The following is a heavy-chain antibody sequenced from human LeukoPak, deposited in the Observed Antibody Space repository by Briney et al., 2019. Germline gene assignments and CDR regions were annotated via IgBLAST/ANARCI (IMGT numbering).Heavy chain of an antibody. V-gene: IGHV3-23*01. CDR1: GFSFGSYA. Sequence: GGSLRLSCAASGFSFGSYAMSWVRQAAGKGLEWVLEICGSVSGSGDCTHYADSVKGRVTISRDNSEKTLYLQMNTLRPADTAVYYCAKGKVTHDGALDAWGQGTLVTVSS. J-gene: IGHJ3*01. D-gene: IGHD2-21*02. CDR3: AKGKVTHDGALDA. CDR2: ICGSVSGSGDCT.